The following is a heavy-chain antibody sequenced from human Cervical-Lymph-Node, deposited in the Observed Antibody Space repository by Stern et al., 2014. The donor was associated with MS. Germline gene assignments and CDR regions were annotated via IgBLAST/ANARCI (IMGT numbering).Heavy chain of an antibody. D-gene: IGHD6-19*01. CDR2: IRTDTGNP. CDR3: ARLAYTSAYYGERLHLFDY. CDR1: GYTFTTYP. V-gene: IGHV7-4-1*02. Sequence: QVQLVQSGSELKKPGASVKVSCKASGYTFTTYPMNWVRQAPGQGLAWMGWIRTDTGNPTYAQGFTGRFVFSLDTSVSTAYLQISSLKADDTAVYYCARLAYTSAYYGERLHLFDYWGQGTLVAVSS. J-gene: IGHJ4*02.